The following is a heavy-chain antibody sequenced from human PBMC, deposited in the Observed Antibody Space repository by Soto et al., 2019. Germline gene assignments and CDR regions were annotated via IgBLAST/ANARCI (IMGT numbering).Heavy chain of an antibody. CDR3: ARDRGVYFDY. Sequence: ASVKVSCKASGYTFTSYGISWVRQAPGQGLEWMGRISAYNGNTNYAQRLQGRVTMTTDTSTSTAYMELRSLRSEDTAVYYCARDRGVYFDYWGQGTLVTVSS. J-gene: IGHJ4*02. CDR2: ISAYNGNT. V-gene: IGHV1-18*01. CDR1: GYTFTSYG.